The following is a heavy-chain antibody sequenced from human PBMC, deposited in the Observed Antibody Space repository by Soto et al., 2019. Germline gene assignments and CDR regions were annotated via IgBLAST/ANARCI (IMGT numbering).Heavy chain of an antibody. CDR3: ARSPYNWSGYYPLDY. V-gene: IGHV4-31*03. D-gene: IGHD3-3*01. CDR1: GGSISSGGYY. CDR2: IYYSGST. J-gene: IGHJ4*02. Sequence: SETLSLTCPVSGGSISSGGYYWSWIRQHPGKGLEWVGYIYYSGSTYYNPSLKSRVTISVDTSKNQFSLKLSSVTAADTAVYYCARSPYNWSGYYPLDYWGQGTLVTVS.